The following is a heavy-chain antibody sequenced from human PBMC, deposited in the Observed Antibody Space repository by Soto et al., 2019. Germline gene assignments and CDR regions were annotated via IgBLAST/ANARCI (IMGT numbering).Heavy chain of an antibody. CDR2: IFYSGST. CDR1: GDSISSGAYY. D-gene: IGHD3-10*01. CDR3: ARGNSGKYFFDY. J-gene: IGHJ4*02. Sequence: SETLSLTCTVSGDSISSGAYYWTWIRQHPGKGLEWIGYIFYSGSTYYNPSLESLVSISVDTSKNQFSLKLSSVTAADTAVYYCARGNSGKYFFDYWGPGTLVTAPQ. V-gene: IGHV4-31*01.